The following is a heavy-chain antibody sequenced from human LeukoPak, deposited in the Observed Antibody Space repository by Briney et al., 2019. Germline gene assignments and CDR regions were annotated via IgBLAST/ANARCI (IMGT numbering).Heavy chain of an antibody. V-gene: IGHV4-30-2*01. D-gene: IGHD2-8*02. Sequence: PSETLSLTCAVSGGSISSGGYSWSWIRQPPGKGLEWIGYIYHSGSTYYNPSLKSRVTISVDRSKNQFSLKLSSVTAADTAVYYCARVFSGGDCFDYWGQGTLVTVSS. CDR1: GGSISSGGYS. CDR3: ARVFSGGDCFDY. J-gene: IGHJ4*02. CDR2: IYHSGST.